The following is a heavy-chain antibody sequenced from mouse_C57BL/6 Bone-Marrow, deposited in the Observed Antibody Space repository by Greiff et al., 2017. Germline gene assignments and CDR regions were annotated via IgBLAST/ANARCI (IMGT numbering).Heavy chain of an antibody. CDR3: SSFDGNYFDF. J-gene: IGHJ2*01. CDR1: GFNIKDDY. V-gene: IGHV14-4*01. CDR2: IDPEIGDT. D-gene: IGHD2-3*01. Sequence: EVQLQQSGAELVRPGASVKLSCTASGFNIKDDYIHWVKQRPEQGLEWIGWIDPEIGDTEYDSKFQGKATITSDTSSNTAYRQLSSLTSEETAVYYCSSFDGNYFDFWGQGTPLTVAS.